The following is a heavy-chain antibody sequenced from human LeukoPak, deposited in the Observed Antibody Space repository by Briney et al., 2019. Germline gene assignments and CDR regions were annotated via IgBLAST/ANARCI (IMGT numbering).Heavy chain of an antibody. CDR1: GFPFSSYW. Sequence: GGSLRLSCVASGFPFSSYWMTWVSQARGKGLEGVADIKQDGSKKSYVDSVKGRFTISRDNAKNSLYLQMNSLRAEDTAVYYCARDSSGPYYYGMDVWGQGTTVTVSS. CDR2: IKQDGSKK. D-gene: IGHD6-19*01. V-gene: IGHV3-7*01. CDR3: ARDSSGPYYYGMDV. J-gene: IGHJ6*02.